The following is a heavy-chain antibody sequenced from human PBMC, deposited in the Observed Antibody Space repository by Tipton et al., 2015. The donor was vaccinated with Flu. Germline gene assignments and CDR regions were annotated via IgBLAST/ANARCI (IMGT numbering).Heavy chain of an antibody. V-gene: IGHV4-38-2*01. CDR2: IYHSGTT. CDR3: ARHTGDSVRGVIDY. J-gene: IGHJ4*02. CDR1: GYSIRSAYY. D-gene: IGHD3-10*02. Sequence: LRLSCSVSGYSIRSAYYWGWVRLPPGKGLGWIGTIYHSGTTYYNPSLKSRLTISVDTSKNQFSLRLSSVTAADTAVYYCARHTGDSVRGVIDYWGQGTLVTVSS.